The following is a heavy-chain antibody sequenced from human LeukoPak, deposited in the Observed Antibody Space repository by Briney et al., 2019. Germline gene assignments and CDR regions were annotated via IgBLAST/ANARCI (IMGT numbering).Heavy chain of an antibody. Sequence: PGGSLRLSCAASGFTFSSYSMNWVRQAPGKGLEWVSSISSSSSYIYYADSVKGRFTISRDNAKNSLYLQMNSLRAEDTAVYYCARDFDPANSGSLSSTVDPYWGQGTLVTVSS. CDR3: ARDFDPANSGSLSSTVDPY. CDR1: GFTFSSYS. D-gene: IGHD1-26*01. V-gene: IGHV3-21*01. J-gene: IGHJ4*02. CDR2: ISSSSSYI.